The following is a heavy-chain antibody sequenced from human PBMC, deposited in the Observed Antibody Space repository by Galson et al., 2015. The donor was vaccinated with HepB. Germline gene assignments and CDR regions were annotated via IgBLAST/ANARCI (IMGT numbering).Heavy chain of an antibody. J-gene: IGHJ6*02. V-gene: IGHV3-43*01. Sequence: SLRLSCAASRFTFDNCTMHWVRQAPGKGLEWVSLISWDGRITYYTDSVKGRFTISRDNSKNSLYLQMNSLRTEDTALYYCVKSNYNWNDDGLDVWGQGTTVTVSS. CDR1: RFTFDNCT. D-gene: IGHD1-1*01. CDR3: VKSNYNWNDDGLDV. CDR2: ISWDGRIT.